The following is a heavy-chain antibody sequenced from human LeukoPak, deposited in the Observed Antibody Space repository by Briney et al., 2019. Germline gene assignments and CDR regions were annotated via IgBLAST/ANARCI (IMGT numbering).Heavy chain of an antibody. V-gene: IGHV4-30-2*01. D-gene: IGHD2-8*01. Sequence: QPSQTLSLTCTVSGGAISSGGYYWSWIRQPPALGLGWIGYIYHGGSTYYNPSLKSRVTISVDRSKNQFPLKLSSVTAADTAVYYCARVTVLAVEGPSDAFDIWGQGTMVTVSS. CDR2: IYHGGST. CDR1: GGAISSGGYY. CDR3: ARVTVLAVEGPSDAFDI. J-gene: IGHJ3*02.